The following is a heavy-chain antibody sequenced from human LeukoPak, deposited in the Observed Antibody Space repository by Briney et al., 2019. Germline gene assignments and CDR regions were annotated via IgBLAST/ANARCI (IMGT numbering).Heavy chain of an antibody. D-gene: IGHD3-10*01. V-gene: IGHV3-74*01. J-gene: IGHJ3*02. Sequence: GGSLRLSCAASGLTISNYWMHWVRQAPGKGLVWVARINSDGSGTTYADSVKGRFTISRDNAKNSLYLQMNSLRAEDTAVYYCARALQVRAFDIWGQGTMVTVSS. CDR3: ARALQVRAFDI. CDR2: INSDGSGT. CDR1: GLTISNYW.